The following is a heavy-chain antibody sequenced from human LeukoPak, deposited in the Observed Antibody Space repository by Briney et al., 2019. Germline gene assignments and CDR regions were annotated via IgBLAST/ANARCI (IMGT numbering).Heavy chain of an antibody. CDR2: IWYDGSNK. CDR1: GFTFSSYG. D-gene: IGHD6-13*01. V-gene: IGHV3-33*08. J-gene: IGHJ4*02. CDR3: ARDLRGQQLFDY. Sequence: HTGGSLRLSCAASGFTFSSYGMHWVRQAPGKGLEWVAVIWYDGSNKYYADSVKGRFTISRDNSKNTLYLQMNSLRVEDTAVYYCARDLRGQQLFDYWGQGTLVTVSS.